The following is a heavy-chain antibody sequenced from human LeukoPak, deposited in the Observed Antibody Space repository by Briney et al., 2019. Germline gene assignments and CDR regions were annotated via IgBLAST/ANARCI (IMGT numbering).Heavy chain of an antibody. J-gene: IGHJ4*02. V-gene: IGHV1-18*01. Sequence: ASVKVSCKASGYTFTSYGISWVRQAPGQGLEWMGWISAYNGNTNYAQKLQGRVTMTTDTSTSTAYMELRSLRSDDTAVYYCARREAEGQAAIGPADYWGQGTLATVSS. CDR2: ISAYNGNT. CDR3: ARREAEGQAAIGPADY. CDR1: GYTFTSYG. D-gene: IGHD2-2*02.